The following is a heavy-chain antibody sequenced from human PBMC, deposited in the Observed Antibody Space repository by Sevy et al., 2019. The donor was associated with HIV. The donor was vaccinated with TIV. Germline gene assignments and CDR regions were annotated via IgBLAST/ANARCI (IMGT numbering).Heavy chain of an antibody. V-gene: IGHV3-30-3*01. D-gene: IGHD4-17*01. J-gene: IGHJ6*02. CDR1: GFAFTNYYA. CDR2: ISYDGSDK. CDR3: PRPRANYVDHYFFYAMDV. Sequence: GGSLRLSCTASGFAFTNYYAMHWVRQAPGKGLEWVALISYDGSDKFYADSVKGRFTITIDNFKNTLYLQMNGLTTEDTAVYYCPRPRANYVDHYFFYAMDVWGQGTTVTVSS.